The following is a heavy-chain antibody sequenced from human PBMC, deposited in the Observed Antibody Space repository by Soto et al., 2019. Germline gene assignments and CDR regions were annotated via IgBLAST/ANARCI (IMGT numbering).Heavy chain of an antibody. V-gene: IGHV3-23*01. Sequence: EVQLLESGGGLVQPGGSLRLSCAVSGFTFSSYAMNWVRQAPGKGLEWVSAISGSGSTYYADSVKGRFTISRDNSKNTLYLQMHSLRAEDTAVYYCAKAVTPVTKRMNFDYWGQGTLVTVSS. D-gene: IGHD4-17*01. J-gene: IGHJ4*02. CDR2: ISGSGST. CDR1: GFTFSSYA. CDR3: AKAVTPVTKRMNFDY.